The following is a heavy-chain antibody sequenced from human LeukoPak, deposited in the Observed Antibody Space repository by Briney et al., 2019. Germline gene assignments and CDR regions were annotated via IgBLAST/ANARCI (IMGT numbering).Heavy chain of an antibody. Sequence: GGSLRLSCAASGFTFTSYSMNWVRQAPGKGLEWVSAISGSGGSTYYADSVKGRFTISRDNSKNTLYLQMNSLRAEDTAVYYCAKVESGTVWFDPWGQGTLVTVSS. D-gene: IGHD2-8*02. CDR3: AKVESGTVWFDP. J-gene: IGHJ5*02. CDR1: GFTFTSYS. CDR2: ISGSGGST. V-gene: IGHV3-23*01.